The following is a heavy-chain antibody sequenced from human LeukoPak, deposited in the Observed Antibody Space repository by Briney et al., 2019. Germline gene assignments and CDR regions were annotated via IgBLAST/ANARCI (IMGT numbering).Heavy chain of an antibody. CDR2: INHSGST. J-gene: IGHJ4*02. Sequence: SETLSLTCAVYGGSFSGYYWSWIRQPPGKGLEWIGEINHSGSTSYNPSLKSRVTISVDTSKNQFSLKLSSVTAADTAVYYCATAYGSGSYYLFDYWGQGTLVTVSS. V-gene: IGHV4-34*01. CDR1: GGSFSGYY. D-gene: IGHD3-10*01. CDR3: ATAYGSGSYYLFDY.